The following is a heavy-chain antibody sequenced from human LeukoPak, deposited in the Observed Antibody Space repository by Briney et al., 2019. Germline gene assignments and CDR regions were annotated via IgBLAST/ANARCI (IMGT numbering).Heavy chain of an antibody. D-gene: IGHD3-10*01. CDR3: AASGSFSSFGY. J-gene: IGHJ4*02. Sequence: GGSLRLSCAASGFGFTFVSYNLNWVRQAPGKGLEWVSYISSSSRLIYYADSVKGRFTISRDNANSSLYMQMNSLRDEVTAVYYCAASGSFSSFGYWGQGTLVTVSS. CDR2: ISSSSRLI. V-gene: IGHV3-48*02. CDR1: GFGFTFVSYN.